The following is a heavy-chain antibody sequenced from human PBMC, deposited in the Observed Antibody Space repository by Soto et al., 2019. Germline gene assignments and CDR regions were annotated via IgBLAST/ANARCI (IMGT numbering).Heavy chain of an antibody. CDR1: GGSISGYY. D-gene: IGHD3-9*01. CDR2: MYNTGST. J-gene: IGHJ4*02. V-gene: IGHV4-59*01. CDR3: ARYFSDWYYFDY. Sequence: PSETLSLTCTVSGGSISGYYWSWIRQPPGKGLEWIGYMYNTGSTVYNPSFKSRVTISVDTSKSQLSLRLNSVTAADTAVYYCARYFSDWYYFDYWGLGTLVTVSS.